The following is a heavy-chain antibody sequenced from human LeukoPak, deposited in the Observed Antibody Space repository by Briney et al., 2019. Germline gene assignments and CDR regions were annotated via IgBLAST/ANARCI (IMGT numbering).Heavy chain of an antibody. CDR1: GFTFSSYA. CDR3: ARGTTSSWYDS. Sequence: PGGSLRLSCAASGFTFSSYAMSWVRQAPGKGLEWVSAISGSGGSTYYADSVKGRFTISRDNSKNTLSLQMNSLRAEDTALYYCARGTTSSWYDSWGQGTLVTVSS. CDR2: ISGSGGST. V-gene: IGHV3-23*01. J-gene: IGHJ5*01. D-gene: IGHD2-2*01.